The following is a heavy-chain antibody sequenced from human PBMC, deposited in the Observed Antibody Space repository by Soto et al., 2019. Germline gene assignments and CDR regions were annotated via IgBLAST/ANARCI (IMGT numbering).Heavy chain of an antibody. J-gene: IGHJ4*02. V-gene: IGHV3-23*01. CDR2: IHGSGGST. CDR1: GFTFSSYA. D-gene: IGHD4-17*01. CDR3: ARGKDRATVTTFDY. Sequence: EVQLLESGGGLVQRGGSLRLSCAASGFTFSSYAMNWVRQAPGKGLEWVSVIHGSGGSTYYADSVKGRFTISRDNSKNTVDLQMTSMRAEDTAVYYCARGKDRATVTTFDYWGQGTLVTVSS.